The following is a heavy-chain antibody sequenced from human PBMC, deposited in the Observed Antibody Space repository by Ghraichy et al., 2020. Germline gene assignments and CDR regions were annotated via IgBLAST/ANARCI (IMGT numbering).Heavy chain of an antibody. J-gene: IGHJ2*01. D-gene: IGHD4-23*01. CDR3: ARATDYGGNFYWYFDL. CDR2: IYYSGST. V-gene: IGHV4-31*03. Sequence: SETLSLTYTVSGGSISSGGYYWSWIRQHPGKGLEWIGYIYYSGSTYYNPSLKSRVTISVDTSKNQFSLKLSSVTAADTAVYYCARATDYGGNFYWYFDLWGRGTLVTVSS. CDR1: GGSISSGGYY.